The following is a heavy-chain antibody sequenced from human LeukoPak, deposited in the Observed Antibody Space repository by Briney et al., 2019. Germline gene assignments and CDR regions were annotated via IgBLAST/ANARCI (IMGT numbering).Heavy chain of an antibody. V-gene: IGHV4-39*01. Sequence: SETLSLTCTVSGGSISSSSYYWDWIRQPPGKGLEWIGSTNYSGSTYYNPSLKSRVTISVDTSKNQFSLKLSSVTAADTAVYYCARHLWKIDRGSYFDYWGQGTLVTVSS. J-gene: IGHJ4*02. CDR2: TNYSGST. CDR3: ARHLWKIDRGSYFDY. D-gene: IGHD1-1*01. CDR1: GGSISSSSYY.